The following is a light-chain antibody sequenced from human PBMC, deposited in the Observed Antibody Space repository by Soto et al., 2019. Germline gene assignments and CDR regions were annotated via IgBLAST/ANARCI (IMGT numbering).Light chain of an antibody. CDR3: QSSDNTFVV. Sequence: QSLLTQPPSVSGAPGQTVTISCTGSSSNIGTPYDVHWYQQLPGEAPKLLIYTNTHRPSGVPDRFSASKSDTSASLTITGLQAEDEADYFCQSSDNTFVVFGGGTKLTVL. V-gene: IGLV1-40*01. CDR2: TNT. J-gene: IGLJ2*01. CDR1: SSNIGTPYD.